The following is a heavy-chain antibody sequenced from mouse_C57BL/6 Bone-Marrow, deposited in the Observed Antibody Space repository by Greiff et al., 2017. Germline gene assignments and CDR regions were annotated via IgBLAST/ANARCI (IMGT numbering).Heavy chain of an antibody. CDR3: TTYDYDGAWFAY. Sequence: VQLQQSGAELVRPGASVKLSCTASGFNIKDDYMHWVKQRPEQGLEWIGWIDPENGDTEYASKFQGKATITADTSSNTAYLQLRSLTSEDTAVYYCTTYDYDGAWFAYWGQGTLVTVSA. CDR2: IDPENGDT. CDR1: GFNIKDDY. J-gene: IGHJ3*01. V-gene: IGHV14-4*01. D-gene: IGHD2-4*01.